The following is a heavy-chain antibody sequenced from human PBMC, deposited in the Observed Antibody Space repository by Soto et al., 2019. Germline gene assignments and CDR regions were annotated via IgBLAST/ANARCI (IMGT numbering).Heavy chain of an antibody. CDR1: GGTFSSYA. V-gene: IGHV1-69*01. D-gene: IGHD3-3*01. CDR2: IIPSYGTP. CDR3: ARAVRGVGVVNFFGWFDP. J-gene: IGHJ5*02. Sequence: QVQLVQSGAEVKKPGSSVKVSCKASGGTFSSYAISWVRQAPAQGLEWMGGIIPSYGTPSYAQKFQGRVTITADESTSTAYMELSSLRSEDTAVYYCARAVRGVGVVNFFGWFDPWGQGTLVIVSS.